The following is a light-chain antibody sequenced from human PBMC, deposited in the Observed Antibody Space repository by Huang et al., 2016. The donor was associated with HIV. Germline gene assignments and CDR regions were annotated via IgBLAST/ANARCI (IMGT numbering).Light chain of an antibody. CDR3: QQYGSSPRT. CDR2: DLS. CDR1: QGVSTH. V-gene: IGKV3-20*01. J-gene: IGKJ3*01. Sequence: EIVLTQSPGTLSLSPGERATLACRASQGVSTHFAWYQQKPGQAPRLLIYDLSNRATGIPDRFSGSGSGTDFTLIINRLEPEDFAVYYCQQYGSSPRTFGPGTKVDIK.